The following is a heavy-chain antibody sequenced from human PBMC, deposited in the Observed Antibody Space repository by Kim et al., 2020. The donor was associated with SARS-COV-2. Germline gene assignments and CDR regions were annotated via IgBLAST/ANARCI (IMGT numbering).Heavy chain of an antibody. Sequence: DSVKGRFTISRDNSKNTLSLQMHSLSVDDTAVYYCAKVDGFGSSLYDMDVWGQGSTVTVSS. V-gene: IGHV3-23*01. CDR3: AKVDGFGSSLYDMDV. D-gene: IGHD6-13*01. J-gene: IGHJ6*02.